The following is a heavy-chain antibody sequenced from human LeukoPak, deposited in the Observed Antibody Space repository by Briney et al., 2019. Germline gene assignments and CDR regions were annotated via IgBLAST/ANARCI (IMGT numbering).Heavy chain of an antibody. D-gene: IGHD2-2*01. V-gene: IGHV3-30*02. CDR1: RFTFSSYG. CDR2: IRYDGSNK. CDR3: ARAPKRYQLLIYFDS. Sequence: GGSLRLSCAASRFTFSSYGMHWVRQAPGKGLEWVAFIRYDGSNKYYADSVKGRFTVSRDNSKNTLYLQMNSLRAEDTAVYYCARAPKRYQLLIYFDSWGQGTLVTVSS. J-gene: IGHJ4*02.